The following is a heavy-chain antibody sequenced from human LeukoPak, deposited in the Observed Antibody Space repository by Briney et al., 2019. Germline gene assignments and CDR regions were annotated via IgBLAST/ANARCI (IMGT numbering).Heavy chain of an antibody. CDR2: IYYSGST. D-gene: IGHD3-10*01. J-gene: IGHJ4*02. V-gene: IGHV4-59*12. Sequence: SETLSLTCTVSGGSISSYYWSWIRQPPGKGLEWIGYIYYSGSTNYNPSLKSRVTISVDTSKNQFSLKLSSVTAADTAVYYCARDRWYYGSGSTGFDYWGQGTLVTVSS. CDR1: GGSISSYY. CDR3: ARDRWYYGSGSTGFDY.